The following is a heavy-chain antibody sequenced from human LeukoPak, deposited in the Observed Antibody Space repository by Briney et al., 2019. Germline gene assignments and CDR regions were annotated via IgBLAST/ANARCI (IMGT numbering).Heavy chain of an antibody. CDR1: GGSISSYY. CDR2: IYTSGST. D-gene: IGHD3-10*01. J-gene: IGHJ5*02. CDR3: ARDNFDGSGSYVWFDP. V-gene: IGHV4-4*07. Sequence: KPSETLSLTCTVSGGSISSYYWSWIRQPAGKGLEWIGRIYTSGSTNYNPSLKSRVTMSVDTSKNQFSLKLSSVTAADTAVYYCARDNFDGSGSYVWFDPWGQGTLVTVSS.